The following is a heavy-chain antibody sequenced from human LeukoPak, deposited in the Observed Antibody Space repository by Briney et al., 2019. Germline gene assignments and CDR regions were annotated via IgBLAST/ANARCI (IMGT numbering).Heavy chain of an antibody. J-gene: IGHJ4*02. CDR2: ISSSGGST. Sequence: GGSLRLSCAASGFTFSNYAMNWVRQAPGKGLEWVSRISSSGGSTYYADSVKGRFTISRDSSENTLYLQMNSLRAEDTAVYYCARAGSSSSFDYWGQGTLVTVSS. CDR1: GFTFSNYA. CDR3: ARAGSSSSFDY. D-gene: IGHD6-6*01. V-gene: IGHV3-23*01.